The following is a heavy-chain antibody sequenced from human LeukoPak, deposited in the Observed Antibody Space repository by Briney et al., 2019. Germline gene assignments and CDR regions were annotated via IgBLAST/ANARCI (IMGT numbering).Heavy chain of an antibody. CDR1: GFTFSSYW. Sequence: GGSLRLSCAASGFTFSSYWMSWVRQAPGKGLEWVAVISYDGSNKYYADSVKGRFTISRDNSKNTLYLQMSSLRAEDTAVYYCARGRYFDWLDDYWGQGTLVTVSS. J-gene: IGHJ4*02. CDR2: ISYDGSNK. V-gene: IGHV3-30-3*01. CDR3: ARGRYFDWLDDY. D-gene: IGHD3-9*01.